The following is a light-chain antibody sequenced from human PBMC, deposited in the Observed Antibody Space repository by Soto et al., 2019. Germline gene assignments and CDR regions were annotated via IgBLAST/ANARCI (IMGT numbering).Light chain of an antibody. CDR3: QQRTNWPLT. Sequence: EIVLIQSPATLSLSPGERATLSCRASQSVSSYLAWYQQKPGQAPRLLIYDASNRATGIPARFSGSGSGTDFTLTISSLEPEDFAVYYCQQRTNWPLTFAGGTKVEI. J-gene: IGKJ4*01. V-gene: IGKV3-11*01. CDR2: DAS. CDR1: QSVSSY.